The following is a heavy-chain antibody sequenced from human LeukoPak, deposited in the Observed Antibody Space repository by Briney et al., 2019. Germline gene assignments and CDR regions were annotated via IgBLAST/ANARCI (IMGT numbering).Heavy chain of an antibody. CDR3: ARDSVPTSGFDH. CDR2: INPNSGGT. V-gene: IGHV1-2*02. Sequence: ASVKVSCKASGYTFTGYYMHWVRQAPGQGLEWMGWINPNSGGTNYAQKFQGRVTMTRDTSISTAYMELSRLRSDDTAVYYCARDSVPTSGFDHWGQGTLVTVSS. J-gene: IGHJ5*02. D-gene: IGHD4-11*01. CDR1: GYTFTGYY.